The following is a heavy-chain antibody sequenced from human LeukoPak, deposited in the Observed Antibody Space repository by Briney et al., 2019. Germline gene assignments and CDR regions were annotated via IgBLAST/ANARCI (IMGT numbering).Heavy chain of an antibody. Sequence: SETLSLTCTVSGGSISSSSYYWSWIRQPPGKGLEWIGNIYNNGRTNYNPSLKSRVTMSADTSKNQFALKVSSVSAADTAVYYCAAAIAAAGTRGWFDPWGQGTLVTVSS. CDR2: IYNNGRT. CDR3: AAAIAAAGTRGWFDP. D-gene: IGHD6-13*01. V-gene: IGHV4-61*01. J-gene: IGHJ5*02. CDR1: GGSISSSSYY.